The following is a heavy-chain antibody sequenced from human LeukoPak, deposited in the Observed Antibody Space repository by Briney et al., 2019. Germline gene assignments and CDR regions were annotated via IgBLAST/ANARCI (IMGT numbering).Heavy chain of an antibody. CDR1: GFTFSSYG. J-gene: IGHJ3*02. CDR2: ISYDGSNK. D-gene: IGHD3-22*01. Sequence: PGRSLRLSCAASGFTFSSYGMHWVRQAPGKGLEWVAVISYDGSNKYYADSVKGRFTISRDNSKNTLYLQMNSLRAEDTAVYYCAKSDDSSGYYYDAFDIWGQGTMVTVSS. CDR3: AKSDDSSGYYYDAFDI. V-gene: IGHV3-30*18.